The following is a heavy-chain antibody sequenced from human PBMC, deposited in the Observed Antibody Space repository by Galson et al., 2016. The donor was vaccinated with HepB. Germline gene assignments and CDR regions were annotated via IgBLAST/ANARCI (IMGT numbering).Heavy chain of an antibody. V-gene: IGHV1-8*01. CDR3: ARAIRNQLLSEY. CDR2: MNPNRGNT. J-gene: IGHJ4*02. CDR1: GYRFRDYD. D-gene: IGHD1-14*01. Sequence: SVKVSCKASGYRFRDYDVSWVRQAPGQGLEWMGWMNPNRGNTGYAQRLRGRIDMTSDASINTAYMELHSLRSEGTAVYYCARAIRNQLLSEYWGQGTLITVSS.